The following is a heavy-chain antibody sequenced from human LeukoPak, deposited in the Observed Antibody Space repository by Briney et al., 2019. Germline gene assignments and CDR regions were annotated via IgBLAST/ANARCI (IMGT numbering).Heavy chain of an antibody. D-gene: IGHD3-3*01. Sequence: PGGSLRLSCAASGFTFSSYAMHWVRQAPGKGLEWVAVISYDGSNKYYADSVKGRFTISRDNSKNTLYLQMNSLRAEDTAVYYCARVDFWSGHYPFDYWGQGTLVTVSS. CDR1: GFTFSSYA. J-gene: IGHJ4*02. CDR3: ARVDFWSGHYPFDY. V-gene: IGHV3-30-3*01. CDR2: ISYDGSNK.